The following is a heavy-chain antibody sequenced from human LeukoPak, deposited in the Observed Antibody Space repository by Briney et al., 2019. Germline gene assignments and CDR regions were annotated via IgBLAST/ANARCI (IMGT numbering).Heavy chain of an antibody. CDR2: INPSCGST. V-gene: IGHV1-46*01. CDR1: GYTFTSYY. D-gene: IGHD3-10*01. Sequence: ASVKVSCKASGYTFTSYYMHWVRQAPGQGLEWMGIINPSCGSTSYEQKFQGRVTMTRDTSTSTVYMELSSLRSEDTAVYYCARGGGSGSYYPHYYYYYMDVWGKGTTVTISS. CDR3: ARGGGSGSYYPHYYYYYMDV. J-gene: IGHJ6*03.